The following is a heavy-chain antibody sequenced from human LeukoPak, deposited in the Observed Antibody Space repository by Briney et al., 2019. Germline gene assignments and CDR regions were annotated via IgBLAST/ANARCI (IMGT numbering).Heavy chain of an antibody. CDR2: INSDGSIT. J-gene: IGHJ4*02. Sequence: PGGSLRLSCAASGFTFSNSWMYWVRQAPGKGLVWVSRINSDGSITQYAGSVKGRFTISRDNAKNTLFLQMNSLRVEDTAAYYCARGPDHGGSYYHDWGQGSPVIVSS. CDR1: GFTFSNSW. CDR3: ARGPDHGGSYYHD. V-gene: IGHV3-74*01. D-gene: IGHD1-26*01.